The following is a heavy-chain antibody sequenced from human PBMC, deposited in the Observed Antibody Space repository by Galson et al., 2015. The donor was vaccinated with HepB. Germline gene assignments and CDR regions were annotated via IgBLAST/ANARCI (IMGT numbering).Heavy chain of an antibody. D-gene: IGHD2-21*02. CDR3: ARRGCGGDCYSDSEKYYFDH. V-gene: IGHV5-51*01. J-gene: IGHJ4*02. CDR2: IYPGDSHT. Sequence: QSGAEVKKPGESLKISCKGSGYSFTNYWIGWVRQMPGGGPEWMGFIYPGDSHTTYSPSFQGQVTISADRSSSNAYLQWSSLKASDTAMYYCARRGCGGDCYSDSEKYYFDHWGQGTLVTVPS. CDR1: GYSFTNYW.